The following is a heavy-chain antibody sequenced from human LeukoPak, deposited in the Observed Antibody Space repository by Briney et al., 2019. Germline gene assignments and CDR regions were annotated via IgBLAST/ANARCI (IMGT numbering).Heavy chain of an antibody. Sequence: PGRSLKLSCAASGFTFSTYGMHWVRQAPGKGLEWVAGITHDGSNKYYAVPEKDRFTISRDNSENTLYLHMDSLRVEDTAVYYCALGFCGSASCYTGYWGQGTLVTVSS. CDR2: ITHDGSNK. CDR3: ALGFCGSASCYTGY. CDR1: GFTFSTYG. D-gene: IGHD2-2*02. J-gene: IGHJ4*02. V-gene: IGHV3-33*05.